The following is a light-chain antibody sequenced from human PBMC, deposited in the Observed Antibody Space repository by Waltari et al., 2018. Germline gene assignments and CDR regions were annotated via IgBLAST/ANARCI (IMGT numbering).Light chain of an antibody. CDR3: QHYHSFPWT. CDR1: QDISNH. CDR2: LSS. J-gene: IGKJ1*01. Sequence: DIQMTQSPSSLSASVGDRVTITCRASQDISNHLAWFQQKPGKAPNSLFYLSSTLQTGVPSRFGGSGSGTDFTLTISSLQPEDVATYYCQHYHSFPWTFGRGTKVEIK. V-gene: IGKV1-16*01.